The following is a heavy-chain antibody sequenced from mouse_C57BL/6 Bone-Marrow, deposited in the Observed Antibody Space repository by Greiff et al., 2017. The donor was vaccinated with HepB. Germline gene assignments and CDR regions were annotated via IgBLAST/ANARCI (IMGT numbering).Heavy chain of an antibody. CDR3: TPSTVVATSYYAMDY. J-gene: IGHJ4*01. CDR2: IDPETGGT. Sequence: VQLQQSGAELVRPGASVTLSCKASGYTFTDYEMHWVKQTPVHGLEWIGAIDPETGGTAYNQKFKGKAILTADKSSSTAYMELRSLTSEDSAVYYCTPSTVVATSYYAMDYWGQGTSVTVSS. V-gene: IGHV1-15*01. CDR1: GYTFTDYE. D-gene: IGHD1-1*01.